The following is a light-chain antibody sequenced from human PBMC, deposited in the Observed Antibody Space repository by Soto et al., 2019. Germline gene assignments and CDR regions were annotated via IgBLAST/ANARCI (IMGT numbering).Light chain of an antibody. CDR3: QSYDSSLSGSRV. J-gene: IGLJ2*01. CDR2: DVS. V-gene: IGLV2-11*01. Sequence: QSALTQPRSVSGSPGQSVTISCTGTSSDVGGYNYVSWYQQHPGKAPKLMIYDVSKRPSGVPDRFSGSKSGNTASLTFSGLQAEDEADYYCQSYDSSLSGSRVFGGGTKLTVL. CDR1: SSDVGGYNY.